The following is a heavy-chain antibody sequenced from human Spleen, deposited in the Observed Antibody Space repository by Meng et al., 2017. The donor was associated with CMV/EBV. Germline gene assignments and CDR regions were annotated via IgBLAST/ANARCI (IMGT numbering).Heavy chain of an antibody. J-gene: IGHJ4*02. CDR1: GGTSTSYG. V-gene: IGHV1-69*10. CDR3: ARDPVAVAYYFDS. D-gene: IGHD6-19*01. CDR2: IIPVLGIP. Sequence: SVKVSCKASGGTSTSYGISWVRQAPGQGLEWMGGIIPVLGIPNYAQKFQGRVTITADKTTSTAYMELSSLRSDDTAVYYCARDPVAVAYYFDSWGPGTLVTVSS.